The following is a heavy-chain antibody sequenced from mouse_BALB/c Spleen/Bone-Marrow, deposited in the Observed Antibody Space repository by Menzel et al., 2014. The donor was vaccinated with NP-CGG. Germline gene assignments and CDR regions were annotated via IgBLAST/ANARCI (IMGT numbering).Heavy chain of an antibody. J-gene: IGHJ2*01. Sequence: EVQGVESGGGLVQPGGSLNLACVASGFDFGRYWMSWARQAPGKGLEWIGEINPGSSTINYSPSLKDKFIISRDNAKNTLYLQMGKVRSEDTALYYCARLGYYGYHDNWGQGTTLTVSS. V-gene: IGHV4-2*02. CDR3: ARLGYYGYHDN. D-gene: IGHD1-2*01. CDR1: GFDFGRYW. CDR2: INPGSSTI.